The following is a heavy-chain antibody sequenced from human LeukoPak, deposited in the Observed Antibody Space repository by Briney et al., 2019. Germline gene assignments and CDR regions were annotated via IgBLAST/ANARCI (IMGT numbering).Heavy chain of an antibody. CDR2: IYYSGST. CDR1: GGSISSSSYY. CDR3: AREDTYYYDSSGYYDY. J-gene: IGHJ4*02. D-gene: IGHD3-22*01. V-gene: IGHV4-39*07. Sequence: KPSETLSLTCTVSGGSISSSSYYWGWIRQPPGKGLEWIGSIYYSGSTYYNPSLKSRVTISVDTSKNQFSLKLSSVTAADTALYYCAREDTYYYDSSGYYDYWGQGTLVTVSS.